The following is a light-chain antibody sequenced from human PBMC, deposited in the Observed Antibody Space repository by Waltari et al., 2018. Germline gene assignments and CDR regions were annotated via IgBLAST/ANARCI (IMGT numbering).Light chain of an antibody. CDR2: WAS. Sequence: DIVMTQSPDSLAVSLGERVTINCKYSQSLLYSSNNKNYLAWYQQKPGQAPKLLIYWASTRESGVPNRFSGSGSGTDFTLTISGLQAEDVAVYYCQQHYSSPWTFGQGTKVEIK. J-gene: IGKJ1*01. CDR1: QSLLYSSNNKNY. CDR3: QQHYSSPWT. V-gene: IGKV4-1*01.